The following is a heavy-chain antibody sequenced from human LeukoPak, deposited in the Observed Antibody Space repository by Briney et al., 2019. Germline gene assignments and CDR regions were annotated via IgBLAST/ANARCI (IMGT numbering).Heavy chain of an antibody. D-gene: IGHD2-2*01. CDR2: ISGSGGST. Sequence: QRGGSLRLSCVVSGFTFSSYAMSWVRQAPGKGLEWVSGISGSGGSTYYADSVKGRFTISRDNTKNTLYLQMNSLRAEDTAVYYCAKDRHAPGRYCSSTSCFPFDSWGQGTLVTVSS. J-gene: IGHJ5*01. CDR3: AKDRHAPGRYCSSTSCFPFDS. CDR1: GFTFSSYA. V-gene: IGHV3-23*01.